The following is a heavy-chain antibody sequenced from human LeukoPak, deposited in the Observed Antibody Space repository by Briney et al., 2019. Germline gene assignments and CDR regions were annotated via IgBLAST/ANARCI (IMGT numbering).Heavy chain of an antibody. V-gene: IGHV3-23*01. CDR2: ISIKGDRT. D-gene: IGHD4-23*01. J-gene: IGHJ4*02. Sequence: GGSLRLSRAASGFTFNNYTMSWVRQAPGKGLEWVSTISIKGDRTYYVDSVKGRFTISRDNSNSTLFLQMNSLGAEDTAIYYCAKKGTVVTPGLYFDYWGQGILVTVSS. CDR3: AKKGTVVTPGLYFDY. CDR1: GFTFNNYT.